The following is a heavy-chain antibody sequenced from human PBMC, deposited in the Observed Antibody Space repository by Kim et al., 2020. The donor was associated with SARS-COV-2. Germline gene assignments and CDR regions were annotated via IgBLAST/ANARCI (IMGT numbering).Heavy chain of an antibody. D-gene: IGHD3-9*01. CDR3: ARHYYDILTGYYPYYFDY. V-gene: IGHV4-61*07. J-gene: IGHJ4*02. Sequence: KRRVTISVDTSKNQFALKLSSVTAAETAVYYCARHYYDILTGYYPYYFDYWGQGTLVTVSS.